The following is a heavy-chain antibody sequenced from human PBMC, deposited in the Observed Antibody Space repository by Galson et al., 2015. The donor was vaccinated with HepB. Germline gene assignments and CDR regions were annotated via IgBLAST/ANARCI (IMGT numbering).Heavy chain of an antibody. CDR1: GFTFSSYA. V-gene: IGHV3-30-3*01. D-gene: IGHD2-2*01. J-gene: IGHJ6*02. Sequence: SLRLSCAASGFTFSSYALHWVRQAPGKGLEWVAVISYDGNNEYYADSVKGRFTISRDGPKKTLFLQMHSLRSEDTAVYYCARDRPWEPAAISDYYGMDVWGQGTTVTVSS. CDR2: ISYDGNNE. CDR3: ARDRPWEPAAISDYYGMDV.